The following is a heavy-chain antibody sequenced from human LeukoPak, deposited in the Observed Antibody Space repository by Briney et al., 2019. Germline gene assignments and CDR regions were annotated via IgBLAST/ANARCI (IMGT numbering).Heavy chain of an antibody. CDR1: GFTFSSYV. CDR3: AKSPSKTSRLVDY. Sequence: GGSLRLSCAASGFTFSSYVMSWVRQAPGKGLEWVSAISGSGGSTYYADSVKGRFTISRDNSKNTLYLQMDSLRAEDTAVYYCAKSPSKTSRLVDYWGQGTLVTVSS. J-gene: IGHJ4*02. V-gene: IGHV3-23*01. CDR2: ISGSGGST.